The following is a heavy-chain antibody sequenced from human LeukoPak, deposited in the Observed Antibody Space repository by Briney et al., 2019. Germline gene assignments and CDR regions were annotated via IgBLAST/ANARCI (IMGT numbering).Heavy chain of an antibody. CDR2: ISYSGST. CDR1: GGSISAYY. V-gene: IGHV4-59*01. D-gene: IGHD5-24*01. Sequence: PSETLSLTCTVSGGSISAYYWSWIRQPPGKGLEWIGYISYSGSTKYNPSLKSRVTISVDTSNNQFSLKLSSVTAADTAVYYGARYGMATIQFFDDWGQGTLFTVSS. CDR3: ARYGMATIQFFDD. J-gene: IGHJ4*02.